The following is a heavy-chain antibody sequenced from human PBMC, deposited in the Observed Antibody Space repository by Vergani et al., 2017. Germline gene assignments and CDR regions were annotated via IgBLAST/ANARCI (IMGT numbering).Heavy chain of an antibody. J-gene: IGHJ4*02. CDR3: ARPIVGP. CDR1: GFTFDDYA. V-gene: IGHV3-9*01. Sequence: EVQLVESGGGLVQPGRSLRLSCAASGFTFDDYAMHWVRQAPGKGLEWVSGISWNSGSIGYADSVKGRFTISRDNAKNSLYLQMNSLRAEDTAVYYCARPIVGPWGQGTLVTVSS. CDR2: ISWNSGSI. D-gene: IGHD1-26*01.